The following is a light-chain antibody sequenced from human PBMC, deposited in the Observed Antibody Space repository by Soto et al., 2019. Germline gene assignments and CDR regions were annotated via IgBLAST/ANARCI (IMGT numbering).Light chain of an antibody. Sequence: AIQLTQSPSSLSASVGDRVTITCRASQGISSALAWYQQKPGKAPKLLIYDASSLESGVTSRFSGSRSATDFTLTISSLQPEDFAAYYCQQFNSYSPFTFGHGTKVDIK. CDR1: QGISSA. J-gene: IGKJ3*01. V-gene: IGKV1-13*02. CDR3: QQFNSYSPFT. CDR2: DAS.